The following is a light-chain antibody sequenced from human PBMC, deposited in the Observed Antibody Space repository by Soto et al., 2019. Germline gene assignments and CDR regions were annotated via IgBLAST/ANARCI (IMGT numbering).Light chain of an antibody. V-gene: IGLV2-23*01. J-gene: IGLJ1*01. CDR1: SSDVGSYDL. CDR2: DGS. Sequence: QSALTQPASVSGSPGQSITISCTGTSSDVGSYDLVSWYRHHPGQAPKLMIYDGSQRPSGVSNRFSGSQSGNTASLTISGLQAEDEAVYYCWSYAGSSSYVFGTGTKLTVL. CDR3: WSYAGSSSYV.